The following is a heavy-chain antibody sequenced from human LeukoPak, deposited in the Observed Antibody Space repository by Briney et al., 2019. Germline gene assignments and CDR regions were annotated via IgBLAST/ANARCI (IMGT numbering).Heavy chain of an antibody. CDR2: ISYDGSNK. V-gene: IGHV3-30*03. CDR3: TTDQNGDYPYYYYGMDV. J-gene: IGHJ6*02. CDR1: GFTFSSYG. Sequence: GGSLRLSCAASGFTFSSYGMHWVRQAPGKGLEWVAVISYDGSNKYYADSVKGRFTISRDNSKNTLYLQMNSLRAEDTAVYYCTTDQNGDYPYYYYGMDVWGQGTTVTVXS. D-gene: IGHD4-17*01.